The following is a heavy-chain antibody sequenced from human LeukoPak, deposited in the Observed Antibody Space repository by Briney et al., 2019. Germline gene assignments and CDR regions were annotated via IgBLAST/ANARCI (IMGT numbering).Heavy chain of an antibody. J-gene: IGHJ6*03. D-gene: IGHD6-13*01. CDR1: GFTFSSYG. CDR2: IRYDGDIK. V-gene: IGHV3-30*02. Sequence: PGGSLRLSCAASGFTFSSYGMHWVRQAPGKGLEWVAFIRYDGDIKYYADSVKGRFTISRDNSKNTLYLQMNSLAAEDTAVYYCAKGERWQQPYYYYMDVWGKGTTVTISS. CDR3: AKGERWQQPYYYYMDV.